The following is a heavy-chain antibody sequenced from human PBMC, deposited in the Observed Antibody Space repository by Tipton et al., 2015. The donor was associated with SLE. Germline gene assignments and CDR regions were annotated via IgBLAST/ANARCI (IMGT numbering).Heavy chain of an antibody. Sequence: VQLVPSGAEVKKPGESLKISCKGSGYSFPTYWIAWVRQMPGKGLEWMGLIYPADSDTRYSPSFQGQVTISADKSTNTAYLQWRSLKASDTAMYYCARGIVGATTGLSSFDIWGQGTLVTVSS. CDR3: ARGIVGATTGLSSFDI. V-gene: IGHV5-51*03. CDR2: IYPADSDT. J-gene: IGHJ4*02. CDR1: GYSFPTYW. D-gene: IGHD1-26*01.